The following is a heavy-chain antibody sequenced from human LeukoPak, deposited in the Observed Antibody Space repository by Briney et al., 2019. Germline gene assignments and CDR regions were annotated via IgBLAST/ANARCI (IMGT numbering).Heavy chain of an antibody. D-gene: IGHD3-3*01. J-gene: IGHJ6*04. CDR1: GFTFDDYG. V-gene: IGHV3-20*01. Sequence: GGSLRLSCAASGFTFDDYGMSWVRQAPGKGLEWVSGINWNGGSTGYADSVRGRFTISRDNAKNSLYLQMNSLRAEDTALYHCARVGYDFWSGPRVVDVWGKGTTVTVSS. CDR3: ARVGYDFWSGPRVVDV. CDR2: INWNGGST.